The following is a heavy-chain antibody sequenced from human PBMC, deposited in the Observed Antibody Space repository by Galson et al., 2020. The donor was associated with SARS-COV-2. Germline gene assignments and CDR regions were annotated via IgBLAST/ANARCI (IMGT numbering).Heavy chain of an antibody. Sequence: SETLSLTCAVYDGSFSGYYWSWIRQSPGTWLEWIGYITHNGITNFNPALKSRVSMSVDTLKNQFSLTLTSVTAADTAVFYCAKGTGMYSFGGVLGLFSTGPKTEKEGYWFDYWGKGTLVTVSS. J-gene: IGHJ5*01. CDR1: DGSFSGYY. V-gene: IGHV4-34*01. CDR3: AKGTGMYSFGGVLGLFSTGPKTEKEGYWFDY. CDR2: ITHNGIT. D-gene: IGHD3-16*02.